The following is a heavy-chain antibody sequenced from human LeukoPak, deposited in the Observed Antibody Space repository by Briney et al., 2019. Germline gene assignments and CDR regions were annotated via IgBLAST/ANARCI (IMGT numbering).Heavy chain of an antibody. CDR2: ISGSGGST. CDR1: GFTFSSYA. V-gene: IGHV3-23*01. J-gene: IGHJ6*03. CDR3: AKAGNGEEYYYMDV. Sequence: GGSLRLSCAASGFTFSSYAMSWVRQAPGKGLEWVSAISGSGGSTYYADSVKGRFTISRDNSKNTLYLQMNSLRAEDTAVYYCAKAGNGEEYYYMDVWGKGTTVTVSS. D-gene: IGHD3-10*01.